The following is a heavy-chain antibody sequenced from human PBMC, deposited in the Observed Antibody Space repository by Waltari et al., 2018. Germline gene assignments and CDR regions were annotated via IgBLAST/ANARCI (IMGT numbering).Heavy chain of an antibody. CDR1: GGPISSYS. D-gene: IGHD3-22*01. CDR2: IYTSGST. V-gene: IGHV4-4*09. Sequence: QVQLQESGPGLVKPSETLSLPCTVSGGPISSYSCTCTRHPQGKGLEWIGYIYTSGSTNYNPSLKSRVTISVDTSKNQFSLKLSSVTAADTAVYYCARAYDSSGYYVSYWYFDLWGRGTLVTVSS. J-gene: IGHJ2*01. CDR3: ARAYDSSGYYVSYWYFDL.